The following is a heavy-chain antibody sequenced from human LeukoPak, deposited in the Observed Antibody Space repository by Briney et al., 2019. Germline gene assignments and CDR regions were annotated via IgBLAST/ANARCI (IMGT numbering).Heavy chain of an antibody. CDR1: GITFSTYT. V-gene: IGHV3-21*01. D-gene: IGHD3-3*01. CDR3: AKDRFGSGITIFGVVIGAFDI. Sequence: GGSLRLSCVVSGITFSTYTMNWVRQAPGKGLEWVSSIGPSGTNTHYADSVKGRFTISRDNARNSLFLQMSSLRGDDTAVYYCAKDRFGSGITIFGVVIGAFDIWGQGTMVTVSS. CDR2: IGPSGTNT. J-gene: IGHJ3*02.